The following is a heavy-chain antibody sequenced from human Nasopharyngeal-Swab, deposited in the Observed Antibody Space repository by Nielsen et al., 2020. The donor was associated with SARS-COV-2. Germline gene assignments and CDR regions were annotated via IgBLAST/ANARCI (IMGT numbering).Heavy chain of an antibody. V-gene: IGHV3-9*01. CDR3: AKVGSGYDNDY. CDR1: GFTFDDYA. CDR2: ISWNSGSI. J-gene: IGHJ4*02. Sequence: GGSLRLSCAASGFTFDDYAMHWVRQAPGKGLEWVSGISWNSGSIDYADSVKGRFTISRDNAKNSLYLQMNSLRAEDTALYYCAKVGSGYDNDYWGQGTLVTVSS. D-gene: IGHD3-22*01.